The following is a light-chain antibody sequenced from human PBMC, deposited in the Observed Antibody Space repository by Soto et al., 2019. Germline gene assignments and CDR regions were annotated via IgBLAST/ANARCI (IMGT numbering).Light chain of an antibody. Sequence: EIVLTQSPATLSLSPGERATLSCRASQSVGFYLAWYQQKPGQAPRLLIYDTSNRATGVPARFSGSGSGTDFTLTISSLEPEDFAVYYCHQRADWPPFTFGGGTKVEI. CDR2: DTS. CDR1: QSVGFY. J-gene: IGKJ4*01. V-gene: IGKV3-11*01. CDR3: HQRADWPPFT.